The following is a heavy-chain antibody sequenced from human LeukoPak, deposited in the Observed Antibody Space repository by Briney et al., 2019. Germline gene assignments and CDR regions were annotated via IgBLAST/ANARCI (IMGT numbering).Heavy chain of an antibody. CDR2: ISGSGGST. J-gene: IGHJ4*02. CDR3: AKDLHGDYTFNSDYFDY. D-gene: IGHD4-17*01. Sequence: GGSLRLSCAASGFTFSSYAMSWVRQAPGKGLEWVSAISGSGGSTYYADSVKGRFTISRDNSKNTLYLQMNSLRAEDTAVYYCAKDLHGDYTFNSDYFDYWGQGTLVTVSS. CDR1: GFTFSSYA. V-gene: IGHV3-23*01.